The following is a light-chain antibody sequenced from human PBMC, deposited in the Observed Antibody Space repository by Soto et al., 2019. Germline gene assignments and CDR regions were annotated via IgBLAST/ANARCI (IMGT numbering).Light chain of an antibody. J-gene: IGKJ4*01. Sequence: DIQMTQSPSSLSASLGDRVTITCRASQSISSYLNWYQQKPGEAPKLLIYAASSLQSGVPSRFSGSGSGTDFTLTISSLQPEDFATYYCQQSYSTPRTFGGGTKVDIK. V-gene: IGKV1-39*01. CDR1: QSISSY. CDR2: AAS. CDR3: QQSYSTPRT.